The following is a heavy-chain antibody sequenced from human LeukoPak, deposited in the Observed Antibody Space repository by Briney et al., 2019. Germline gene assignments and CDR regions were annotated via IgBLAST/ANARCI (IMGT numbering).Heavy chain of an antibody. D-gene: IGHD6-19*01. CDR3: ARWSIAVAGTPPDY. CDR1: GYTFTSYG. Sequence: ASVKVSCKASGYTFTSYGISWVRQAPGQGLEWMGWISAYNGNTNYAQKLQGRVTMTTDTSTSTAYMELRSLRFDDTAAYYCARWSIAVAGTPPDYWGQGTLVTVSS. J-gene: IGHJ4*02. CDR2: ISAYNGNT. V-gene: IGHV1-18*01.